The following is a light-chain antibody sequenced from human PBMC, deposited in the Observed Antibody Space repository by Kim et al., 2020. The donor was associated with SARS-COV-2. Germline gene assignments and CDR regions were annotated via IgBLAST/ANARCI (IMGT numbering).Light chain of an antibody. Sequence: SSELTQDPAVSVALGQTVRITCQGDSLRSYFATWYRQKPGQAPVVVIHGKNNRPSGTPDRFSGSNSGNTAFLTITGAQATDEGDYYCQTRDTSGNHVIFGGGTQLTVL. J-gene: IGLJ2*01. CDR3: QTRDTSGNHVI. CDR1: SLRSYF. CDR2: GKN. V-gene: IGLV3-19*01.